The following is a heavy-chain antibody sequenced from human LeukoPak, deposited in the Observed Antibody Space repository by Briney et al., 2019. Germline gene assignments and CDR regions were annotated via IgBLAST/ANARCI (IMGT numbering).Heavy chain of an antibody. V-gene: IGHV4-59*08. J-gene: IGHJ4*02. CDR2: IYYRGTS. CDR3: ARHCCSGGNCYYFDH. Sequence: PSETLSLTCTVSGGSISGYYWSWIRQPPGQGLEWIGFIYYRGTSKYNPSLMSRVTMSVDTSKNQVSLKLSSVTAADTAVYYCARHCCSGGNCYYFDHWGQGTLVTVSS. D-gene: IGHD2-15*01. CDR1: GGSISGYY.